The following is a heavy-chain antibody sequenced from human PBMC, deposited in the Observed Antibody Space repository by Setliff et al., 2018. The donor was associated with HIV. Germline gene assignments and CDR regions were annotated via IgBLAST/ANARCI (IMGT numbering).Heavy chain of an antibody. Sequence: SETLSLTSNVSDGSISSSSYYGAWIRQPPGKGLEWIGTIYYSGNTYYRPSLKSRVTVSIDTSKNQFSLGLNSVTAADTAVYYCARQSGYTRGWDIFGLVAGSFDIWGQGTMVTVSS. CDR1: DGSISSSSYY. CDR2: IYYSGNT. CDR3: ARQSGYTRGWDIFGLVAGSFDI. J-gene: IGHJ3*02. D-gene: IGHD3-3*01. V-gene: IGHV4-39*01.